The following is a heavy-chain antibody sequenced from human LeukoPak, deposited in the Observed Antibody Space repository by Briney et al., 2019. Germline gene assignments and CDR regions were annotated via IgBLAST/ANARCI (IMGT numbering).Heavy chain of an antibody. D-gene: IGHD3-22*01. J-gene: IGHJ3*01. CDR2: INPSSGGT. V-gene: IGHV1-2*02. CDR1: GYTFTDYY. CDR3: ARAGVWDYSDSSGYHNAAFDV. Sequence: ASVKVSCKASGYTFTDYYMHWVRQAPGQGLEWMGWINPSSGGTNYAQKFQGRVTVTRDTSISTAYMDLSRLRSDDTAVYYCARAGVWDYSDSSGYHNAAFDVWGQGTMVTVSS.